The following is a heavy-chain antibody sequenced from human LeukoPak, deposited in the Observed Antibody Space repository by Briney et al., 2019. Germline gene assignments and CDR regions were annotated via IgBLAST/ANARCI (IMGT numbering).Heavy chain of an antibody. D-gene: IGHD3-3*01. V-gene: IGHV3-21*01. Sequence: GSLRLSCAASGFTFSSYSMNWVRQASGKGLEWVSSISSSSSYIYYADSVKGRFTISRDNAKNSLYLQMNSLRAEDTAVYYCARVSQQNTIFGVVIIRLDAFDIWGQGTMVTVSS. CDR2: ISSSSSYI. J-gene: IGHJ3*02. CDR1: GFTFSSYS. CDR3: ARVSQQNTIFGVVIIRLDAFDI.